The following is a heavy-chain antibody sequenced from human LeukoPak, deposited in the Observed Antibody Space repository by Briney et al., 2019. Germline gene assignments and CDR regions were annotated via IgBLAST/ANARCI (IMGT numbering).Heavy chain of an antibody. V-gene: IGHV3-7*01. J-gene: IGHJ4*02. CDR2: IKQDGSET. Sequence: GGSLRLSCAASGFTFTNHWLSWVRQAPGKGLEWVANIKQDGSETYYVGSVKGRFAISRDNAENSLYLQMNSLRVEDTAIYYCARSSGYTSDYWGQGTLVTVSS. CDR1: GFTFTNHW. CDR3: ARSSGYTSDY. D-gene: IGHD5-18*01.